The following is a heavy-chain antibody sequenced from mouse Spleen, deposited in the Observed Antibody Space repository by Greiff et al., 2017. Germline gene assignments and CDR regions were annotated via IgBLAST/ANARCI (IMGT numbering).Heavy chain of an antibody. CDR1: GFTFSDFY. CDR2: SRNKANDYTT. D-gene: IGHD2-14*01. Sequence: EVQGVESGGGLVQSGRSLRLSCATSGFTFSDFYMEWVRQAPGKGLEWIAASRNKANDYTTEYSAYVKGRFIVSRDTSQSIVYLQMNALRAEDTVIYEDARGGAYDRYDGAMDYWGQGTSVTVSS. CDR3: ARGGAYDRYDGAMDY. V-gene: IGHV7-1*01. J-gene: IGHJ4*01.